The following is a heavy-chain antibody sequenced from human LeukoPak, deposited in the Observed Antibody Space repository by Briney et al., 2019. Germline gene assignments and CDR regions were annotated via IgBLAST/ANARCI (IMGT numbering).Heavy chain of an antibody. Sequence: SETLSLTCTVSGGSISSYYWSWIRQPPGKGLEWIGYIYYSGSTNYNPSLKSRVTISVDTSKNQFSLKLSSVTAADTAVYYCARGGPYYYYYGMDVWGQGTTVTVSS. CDR1: GGSISSYY. D-gene: IGHD2-15*01. CDR2: IYYSGST. V-gene: IGHV4-59*12. CDR3: ARGGPYYYYYGMDV. J-gene: IGHJ6*02.